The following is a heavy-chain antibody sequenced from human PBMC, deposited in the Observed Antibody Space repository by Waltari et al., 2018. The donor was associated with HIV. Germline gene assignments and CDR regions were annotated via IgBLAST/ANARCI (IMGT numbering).Heavy chain of an antibody. J-gene: IGHJ4*02. D-gene: IGHD3-22*01. Sequence: QVHLVQSGAELRKPGASVTVSCKASGYTFTNYGITWVRKAPGQGLEWMGWISGYNGDTKYALKVRGRVTMTTDTSTSTAYLEMGSLRFDDTAVYYCARDHYYGSSGYYSDYWGQGTLVTVSS. V-gene: IGHV1-18*01. CDR1: GYTFTNYG. CDR3: ARDHYYGSSGYYSDY. CDR2: ISGYNGDT.